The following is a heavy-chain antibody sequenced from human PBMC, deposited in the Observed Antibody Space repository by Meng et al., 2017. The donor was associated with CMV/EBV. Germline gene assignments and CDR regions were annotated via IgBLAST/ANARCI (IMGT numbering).Heavy chain of an antibody. J-gene: IGHJ4*02. CDR3: ARDQRDSSGYYFDY. CDR1: GGYSSSGGYY. Sequence: SGGYSSSGGYYWSWIRQHPGKGLEWIGYIYYSGSTYYNPSLKSRVTISVDTSKNQFSLKLSSVTAADTAVYYCARDQRDSSGYYFDYWGQGTLVTVSS. D-gene: IGHD3-22*01. V-gene: IGHV4-31*02. CDR2: IYYSGST.